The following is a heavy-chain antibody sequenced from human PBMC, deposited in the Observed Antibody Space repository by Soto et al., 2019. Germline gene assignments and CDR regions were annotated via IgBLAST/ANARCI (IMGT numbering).Heavy chain of an antibody. V-gene: IGHV3-23*01. Sequence: EVQLLESGGCLVQPGGSLRLSCAASGFPFSAYTMTWVRQSPGKGLEWISSIVGSSDTRYADSVRGRFTISRNNAANSLFLQMNGLRAEDTAIYYCAKDKRPVGLWDIDYWGQGTLVTVSS. J-gene: IGHJ4*02. CDR1: GFPFSAYT. CDR3: AKDKRPVGLWDIDY. D-gene: IGHD3-16*01. CDR2: IVGSSDT.